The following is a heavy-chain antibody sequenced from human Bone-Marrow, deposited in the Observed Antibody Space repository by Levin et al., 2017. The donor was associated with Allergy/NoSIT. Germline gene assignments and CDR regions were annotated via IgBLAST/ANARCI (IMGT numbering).Heavy chain of an antibody. D-gene: IGHD3-22*01. CDR2: IKYDGSEK. V-gene: IGHV3-7*01. CDR1: VFTFDAYW. Sequence: GGSLRLSCAASVFTFDAYWMTWVRQAPGKGLEWVAKIKYDGSEKKHVDSVKGRFTIARDNAKNLLFLQMNNLRAEDTAVYYCARIYDSTGYYSGVGAFDIWGQGTTVTVSS. J-gene: IGHJ3*02. CDR3: ARIYDSTGYYSGVGAFDI.